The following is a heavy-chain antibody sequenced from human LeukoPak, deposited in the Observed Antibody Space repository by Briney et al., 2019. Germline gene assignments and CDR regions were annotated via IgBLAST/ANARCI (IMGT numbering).Heavy chain of an antibody. CDR2: INHSGST. J-gene: IGHJ5*02. Sequence: PSETLSLTCTVSGGSISSSSYYWGWIRQPPGKGLEWIGEINHSGSTNYNPSLKSRVTISVDTSKNQFSLKLSSVTAADTAVYYCARGSGSLDADPWGQGTLVTVSS. CDR1: GGSISSSSYY. CDR3: ARGSGSLDADP. V-gene: IGHV4-39*07. D-gene: IGHD1-26*01.